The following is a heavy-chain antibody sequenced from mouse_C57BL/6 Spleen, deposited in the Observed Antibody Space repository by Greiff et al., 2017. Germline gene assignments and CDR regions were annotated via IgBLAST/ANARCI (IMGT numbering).Heavy chain of an antibody. Sequence: EVMLVESGGGLVQPGGSLKLSCAASGFTFSDYYMYWVRQTPEKRLEWVAYISNGGGSTYYPDTVKGRFTISRDNAKNTLYLQMSRLKSEDTAMYYCARHLGRNYFDYWGQGTTLTVSS. J-gene: IGHJ2*01. CDR1: GFTFSDYY. CDR2: ISNGGGST. D-gene: IGHD4-1*01. V-gene: IGHV5-12*01. CDR3: ARHLGRNYFDY.